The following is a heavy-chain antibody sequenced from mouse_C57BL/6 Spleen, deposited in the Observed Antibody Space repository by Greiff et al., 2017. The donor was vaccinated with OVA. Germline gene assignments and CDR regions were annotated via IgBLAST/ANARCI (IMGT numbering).Heavy chain of an antibody. CDR3: AITDYYGSSYWYFDV. V-gene: IGHV1-74*01. J-gene: IGHJ1*03. CDR2: IHPSDSDT. Sequence: QVQLQQPGAELVKPGASVKVSCKASGYTFTSYWMHWVKQRPGQGLEWIGRIHPSDSDTNYNQKFKGKATLTVDKSSSTASMQLSSLTSEDSAVYYCAITDYYGSSYWYFDVWGTGTTVTVSS. CDR1: GYTFTSYW. D-gene: IGHD1-1*01.